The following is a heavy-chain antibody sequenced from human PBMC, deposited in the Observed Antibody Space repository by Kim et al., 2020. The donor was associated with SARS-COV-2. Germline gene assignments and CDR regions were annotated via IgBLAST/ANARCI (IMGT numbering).Heavy chain of an antibody. CDR3: ARYGNYYIDF. CDR2: YT. Sequence: YTTYSPSFQGHVTFSADKSNTTAYLQCSSLKASDTAIYYCARYGNYYIDFWGQGTLVTVSS. D-gene: IGHD1-1*01. J-gene: IGHJ4*02. V-gene: IGHV5-10-1*01.